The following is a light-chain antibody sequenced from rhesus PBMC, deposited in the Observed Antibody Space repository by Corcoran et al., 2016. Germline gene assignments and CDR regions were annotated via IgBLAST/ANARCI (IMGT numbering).Light chain of an antibody. CDR2: YAN. J-gene: IGKJ4*01. CDR3: QQYNSLLA. V-gene: IGKV1-32*01. Sequence: DIQMTQSPSSLSASVGDRVTITCRASQVISSYLNWYQQTPGKAPKHLIYYANRLGSGVPKRFSGSGSGKEFTLTICRLQPEDFATYYCQQYNSLLAFGGGTKVEIK. CDR1: QVISSY.